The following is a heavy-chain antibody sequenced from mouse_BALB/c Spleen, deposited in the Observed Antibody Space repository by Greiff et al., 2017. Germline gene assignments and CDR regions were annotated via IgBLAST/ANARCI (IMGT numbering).Heavy chain of an antibody. Sequence: VQLQQSGSVLVRPGASVKLSCKASGYTFTSSWMHWAKQRPGQGLEWIGEIHPNSGNTNYNEKFKGKATLTVDTSSSTAYVDLSSLTSEDSAVYYCARPIYYGNYAWFAYWGQGTLVTVSA. J-gene: IGHJ3*01. CDR1: GYTFTSSW. D-gene: IGHD2-1*01. CDR2: IHPNSGNT. V-gene: IGHV1S130*01. CDR3: ARPIYYGNYAWFAY.